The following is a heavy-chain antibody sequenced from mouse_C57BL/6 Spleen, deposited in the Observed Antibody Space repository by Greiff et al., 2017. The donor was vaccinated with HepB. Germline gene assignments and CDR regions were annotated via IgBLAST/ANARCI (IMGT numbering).Heavy chain of an antibody. CDR2: IYPGSGST. CDR3: ARVTGTDIFDY. D-gene: IGHD4-1*01. CDR1: GYTFTSYW. J-gene: IGHJ2*01. Sequence: QVQLKQPGAELVKPGASVKMSCKASGYTFTSYWITWVKQRPGQGLEWIGDIYPGSGSTNHNEKFKSKATLTVDTSSSTAYMQLSSLTSEDSAVYYCARVTGTDIFDYWGQGTTLTVSS. V-gene: IGHV1-55*01.